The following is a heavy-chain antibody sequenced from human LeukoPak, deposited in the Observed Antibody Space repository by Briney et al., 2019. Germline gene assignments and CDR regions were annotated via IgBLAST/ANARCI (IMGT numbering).Heavy chain of an antibody. D-gene: IGHD3-10*01. CDR1: GGSISSSGYY. V-gene: IGHV4-39*01. CDR2: VHYSGST. Sequence: KPSETLSLTCTVSGGSISSSGYYWGWIRQPPGKGLEWIGSVHYSGSTYYNPSLKSRVTISVDTSKNQFSLKLSSVTAADTALYYCARRVFASGRQDYWGQGSLVTVSS. CDR3: ARRVFASGRQDY. J-gene: IGHJ4*02.